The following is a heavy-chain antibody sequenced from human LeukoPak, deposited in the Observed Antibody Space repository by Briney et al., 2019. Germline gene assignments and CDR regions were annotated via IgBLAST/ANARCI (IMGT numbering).Heavy chain of an antibody. V-gene: IGHV1-18*01. CDR3: ARYNSSSWYFLSGAFDI. CDR1: GYTFTSYG. J-gene: IGHJ3*02. Sequence: GASVKVSCKASGYTFTSYGISWVRQAPGQGLEWMGWISAYNGNTNYAQKLQGRVTMTTDTSTSTAYMELRSLRSDDTAVYYCARYNSSSWYFLSGAFDIWGQGTMVTVSS. CDR2: ISAYNGNT. D-gene: IGHD6-13*01.